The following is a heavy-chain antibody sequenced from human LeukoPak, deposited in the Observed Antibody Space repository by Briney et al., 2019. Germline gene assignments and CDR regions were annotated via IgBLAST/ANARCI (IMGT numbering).Heavy chain of an antibody. CDR2: ISWNSGSI. J-gene: IGHJ5*02. D-gene: IGHD6-13*01. CDR1: GFTFDDYA. CDR3: AKDSRSSWFNWFDP. Sequence: GRSLRLSCAASGFTFDDYAMHWVRQAPGKGLEWVSGISWNSGSIGYADSVKGRFTISRDNAKNSLYPQMNSLRAEDTALYYCAKDSRSSWFNWFDPWGQGTLVTVSS. V-gene: IGHV3-9*01.